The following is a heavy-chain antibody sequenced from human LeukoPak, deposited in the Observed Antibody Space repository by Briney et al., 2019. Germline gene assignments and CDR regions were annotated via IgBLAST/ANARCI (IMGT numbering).Heavy chain of an antibody. V-gene: IGHV3-30*04. Sequence: PGGSLRLSCAASGFTFSSYAMHWVRQAPGKGLEWVAVISYDGSNKYYADSVKGRFTISRDNSKNTLYLQMNSLRAEDTVVYYCARDYGDCFDYWGQGTLVTVSS. J-gene: IGHJ4*02. D-gene: IGHD4-17*01. CDR3: ARDYGDCFDY. CDR1: GFTFSSYA. CDR2: ISYDGSNK.